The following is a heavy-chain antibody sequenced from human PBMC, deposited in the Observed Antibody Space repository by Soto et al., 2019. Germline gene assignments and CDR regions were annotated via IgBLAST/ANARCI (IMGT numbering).Heavy chain of an antibody. CDR3: TRKCISTSCYTDY. V-gene: IGHV3-73*01. J-gene: IGHJ4*02. CDR1: GFTFSDSA. Sequence: PGGSLRLSCAASGFTFSDSAMHWVRQASGKGLEWVGRIRSKANDYATAYAASVKGRFTISRDDSKNTAYLQMNSLKTEDTAVYYCTRKCISTSCYTDYWGQGTLVTVSS. CDR2: IRSKANDYAT. D-gene: IGHD2-2*02.